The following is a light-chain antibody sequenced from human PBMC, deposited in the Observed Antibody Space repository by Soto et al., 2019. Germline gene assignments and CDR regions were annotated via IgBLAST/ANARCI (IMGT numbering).Light chain of an antibody. CDR1: QSVSSNK. CDR2: AAS. CDR3: QQRSNWPPIT. J-gene: IGKJ5*01. V-gene: IGKV3D-20*02. Sequence: ETVLTQSPATVSLSPGDRATLPCRASQSVSSNKLAWYQQKPGQAPRLLIYAASSRATGIPDRFSGSGSGTDFTLAISSLEPEDFAIYYCQQRSNWPPITFGQGTQLEIK.